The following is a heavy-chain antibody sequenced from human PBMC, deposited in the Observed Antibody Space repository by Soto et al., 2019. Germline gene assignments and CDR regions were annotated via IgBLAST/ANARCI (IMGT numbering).Heavy chain of an antibody. CDR1: GFTFSSYG. Sequence: QAQLVESGGGVVQPGRSLRLSCAASGFTFSSYGMHWVRQAPGKGLEWVAVISYDGSNKYYADSVKGRFTISRDNSKNTLYLQMNSLRAEDTAVYYCAKGYQQWELLRGVVYWGQGTLVTVSS. D-gene: IGHD1-26*01. CDR2: ISYDGSNK. J-gene: IGHJ4*02. V-gene: IGHV3-30*18. CDR3: AKGYQQWELLRGVVY.